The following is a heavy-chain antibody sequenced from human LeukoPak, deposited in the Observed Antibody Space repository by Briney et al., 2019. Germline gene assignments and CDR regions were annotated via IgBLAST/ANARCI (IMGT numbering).Heavy chain of an antibody. D-gene: IGHD3-10*01. J-gene: IGHJ4*02. V-gene: IGHV4-59*08. CDR1: GGSXXXXX. CDR3: ARVRDGSGSYRRPIDS. CDR2: IYDSGXT. Sequence: SSETLSLTXTVSGGSXXXXXXXXMRQPPGKXXXXXXXIYDSGXTNYNPSLQXXXXXXVDTSKXQFSLKLISVTAADTAVYYCARVRDGSGSYRRPIDSWGQGTLVTVSS.